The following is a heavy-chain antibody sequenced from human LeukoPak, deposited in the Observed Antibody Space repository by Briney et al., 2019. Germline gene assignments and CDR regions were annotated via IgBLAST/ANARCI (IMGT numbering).Heavy chain of an antibody. D-gene: IGHD3-22*01. CDR1: GGSISSSSYY. J-gene: IGHJ6*02. Sequence: SETLSLTCTVSGGSISSSSYYWGWIRQPPGKGLVWIGSIYYSGSTYYNPSLKSRVTISVDTSKNQFSLKLSSVTAADTAVYYCARARGFYYYYGMDVWGQGTTVTVSS. V-gene: IGHV4-39*01. CDR2: IYYSGST. CDR3: ARARGFYYYYGMDV.